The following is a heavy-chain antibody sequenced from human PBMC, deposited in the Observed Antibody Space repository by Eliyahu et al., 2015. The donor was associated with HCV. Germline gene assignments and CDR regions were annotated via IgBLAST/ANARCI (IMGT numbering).Heavy chain of an antibody. CDR1: GXTFSSYS. CDR3: ARLWFGDYGMDV. J-gene: IGHJ6*02. CDR2: ISSSSSYI. V-gene: IGHV3-21*01. D-gene: IGHD3-10*01. Sequence: EVQLVESGGGLVKPGGSLRLSCAASGXTFSSYSMNWVRQAPGKGLEWVSSISSSSSYIYYADSVKGRFTISRDNAKNSLYLQMNSLRAEDTAVYYCARLWFGDYGMDVWGQGTTVTVSS.